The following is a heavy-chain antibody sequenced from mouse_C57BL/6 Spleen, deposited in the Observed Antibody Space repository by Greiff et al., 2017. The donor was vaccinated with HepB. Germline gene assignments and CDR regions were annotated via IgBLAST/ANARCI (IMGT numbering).Heavy chain of an antibody. CDR1: GFSFNTYA. CDR3: VRRGIYYDYHY. J-gene: IGHJ2*01. D-gene: IGHD2-4*01. CDR2: IRSKSNNYAT. V-gene: IGHV10-1*01. Sequence: EVQLVESGGGLVQPKGSLKLSCAASGFSFNTYAMNWVRHAPGKGLEWVARIRSKSNNYATYYADSVKDRFTISRDDSESMLYLQMNNLKTEDTAMYYCVRRGIYYDYHYWGQGTTLTVSS.